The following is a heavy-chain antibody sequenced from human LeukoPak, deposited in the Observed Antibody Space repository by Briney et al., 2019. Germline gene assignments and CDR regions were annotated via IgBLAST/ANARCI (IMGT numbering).Heavy chain of an antibody. CDR2: ISGSGGST. CDR1: GFTFSSYA. V-gene: IGHV3-23*01. CDR3: ARDLDYYRTWWGVGFSGYGMNV. D-gene: IGHD1-26*01. J-gene: IGHJ6*02. Sequence: PGGSLRLSCAASGFTFSSYAMSWVRQAPGKGLEWVSAISGSGGSTYYADSVKGRFTISRDNAKNSLYLQMNSLRAEDTAVYYCARDLDYYRTWWGVGFSGYGMNVWGQGTTVTVSS.